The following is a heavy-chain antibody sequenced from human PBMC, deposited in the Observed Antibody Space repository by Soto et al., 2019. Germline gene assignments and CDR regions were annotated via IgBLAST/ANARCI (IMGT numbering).Heavy chain of an antibody. CDR3: ARGWTGSSSDYFDY. V-gene: IGHV3-30-3*01. J-gene: IGHJ4*02. CDR1: GFTFSSYA. D-gene: IGHD6-6*01. CDR2: ISYDGSNK. Sequence: PGGSLRLSCAASGFTFSSYAMHWVRQAPGKGLEWVAVISYDGSNKYYADSVKGRFTISRDNSKNTLYLQMNSLRAEDTAVYYCARGWTGSSSDYFDYWGQGTLVTVPQ.